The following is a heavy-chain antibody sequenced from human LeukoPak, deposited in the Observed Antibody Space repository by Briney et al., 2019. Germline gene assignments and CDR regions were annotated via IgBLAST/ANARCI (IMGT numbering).Heavy chain of an antibody. D-gene: IGHD3-3*01. CDR3: ARGRFLGWLRWDKYWFDP. Sequence: GASVTVSFTSAAYTFTFYYMHWVRQAPGPGLEWMGWINPNSGGTNYAQKVQGRVTITMDTSISTANMELRRLRPNDTAVSYYARGRFLGWLRWDKYWFDPWGQGTLVTVSS. J-gene: IGHJ5*02. V-gene: IGHV1-2*02. CDR2: INPNSGGT. CDR1: AYTFTFYY.